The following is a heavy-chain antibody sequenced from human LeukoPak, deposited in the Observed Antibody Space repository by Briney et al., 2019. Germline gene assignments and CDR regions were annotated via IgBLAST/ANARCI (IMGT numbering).Heavy chain of an antibody. V-gene: IGHV4-59*01. J-gene: IGHJ4*02. CDR3: ARGTKTGNTGYDWDY. Sequence: SETLSLTCTVSGAPISPYYWSWIRQPPGRGLEYIGYVYYSGSTNYSPSPRSRVTISVDTSANQFSLNLNSVTATDTAVYYCARGTKTGNTGYDWDYWGQGSVVTVSS. D-gene: IGHD5-12*01. CDR2: VYYSGST. CDR1: GAPISPYY.